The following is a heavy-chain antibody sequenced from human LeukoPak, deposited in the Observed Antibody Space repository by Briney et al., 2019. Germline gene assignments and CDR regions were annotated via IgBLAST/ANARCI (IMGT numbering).Heavy chain of an antibody. J-gene: IGHJ4*02. CDR2: MNPNRSNT. CDR3: ARGLGWELHSDYFDY. V-gene: IGHV1-8*03. CDR1: GYTFTSYD. D-gene: IGHD1-26*01. Sequence: ASVKVSCKASGYTFTSYDINWVRQATGQGLEWMGWMNPNRSNTGYAQKFQGRVSITSNTSISTAYMELRRLRSEETAVYYSARGLGWELHSDYFDYWGQGTLVTVSS.